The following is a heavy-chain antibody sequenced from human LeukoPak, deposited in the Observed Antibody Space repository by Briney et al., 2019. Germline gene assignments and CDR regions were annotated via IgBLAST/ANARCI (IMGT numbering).Heavy chain of an antibody. J-gene: IGHJ6*03. CDR1: GGSISSSSYY. D-gene: IGHD5-12*01. Sequence: SETLSLTCTVSGGSISSSSYYWGWIRQPPGKGLEWIGSIYYSGSTYYNPSLKSRVTISVDTSKNQFSLKLSSVSAADTAVYYCARTTEGYAGGPGYSYYYYMDVWGKGTTVTISS. CDR3: ARTTEGYAGGPGYSYYYYMDV. CDR2: IYYSGST. V-gene: IGHV4-39*07.